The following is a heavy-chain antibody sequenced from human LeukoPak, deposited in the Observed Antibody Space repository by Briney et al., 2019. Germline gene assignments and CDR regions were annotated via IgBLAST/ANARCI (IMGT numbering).Heavy chain of an antibody. J-gene: IGHJ4*02. CDR1: GFTFSSYG. D-gene: IGHD2-2*01. Sequence: GGSLRLSCAASGFTFSSYGMHWVRQAPGKGLEWVAVISYDGSNKYYADSVKGRFTISRDNSKNTLYLQMNSLRAEDTAVYYCAKKGRKWVVVVPAALDYWGQGTLVTVSS. CDR3: AKKGRKWVVVVPAALDY. V-gene: IGHV3-30*18. CDR2: ISYDGSNK.